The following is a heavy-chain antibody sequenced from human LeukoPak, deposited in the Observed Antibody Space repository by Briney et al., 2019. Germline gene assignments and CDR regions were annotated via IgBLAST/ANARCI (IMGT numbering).Heavy chain of an antibody. J-gene: IGHJ6*02. CDR1: GYTFTSYD. CDR3: ARGIVGATEYYYYYGMDV. Sequence: GASVTASCKASGYTFTSYDINWVRQATGQGLEWMGWMNPNSGNTDYAQKFQGRVTINRNTSISKAYMELSSLRSEDTAVYYCARGIVGATEYYYYYGMDVWGQGTTVTVSS. V-gene: IGHV1-8*01. CDR2: MNPNSGNT. D-gene: IGHD1-26*01.